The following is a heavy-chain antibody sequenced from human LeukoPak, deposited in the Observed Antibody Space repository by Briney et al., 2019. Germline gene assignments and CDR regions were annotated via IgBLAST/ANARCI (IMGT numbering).Heavy chain of an antibody. CDR3: ARAPLSSVGAYSYYYYMDV. J-gene: IGHJ6*03. Sequence: GGSLRLSCAASGFTFDDYGMSWVRQGPGKGLEWVSGINWNGGSTGYADSVKGRFTISRDNARNSLYLQMNSLRAEDTALYYCARAPLSSVGAYSYYYYMDVWGKGTTVTVSS. D-gene: IGHD6-6*01. CDR1: GFTFDDYG. CDR2: INWNGGST. V-gene: IGHV3-20*04.